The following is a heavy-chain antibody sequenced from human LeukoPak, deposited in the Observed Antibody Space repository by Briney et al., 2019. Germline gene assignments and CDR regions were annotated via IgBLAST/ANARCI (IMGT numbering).Heavy chain of an antibody. J-gene: IGHJ5*02. CDR1: GGSISSSSYY. Sequence: SETLSLTCTVSGGSISSSSYYWGWIRQPPGKGLEWIGSIYYSGSTYYNPSLKSRVTISVDRSKNQFSLKLSSVTAADTAVYYCARVSGYWFDPWGQGTLVTVSS. CDR3: ARVSGYWFDP. V-gene: IGHV4-39*07. CDR2: IYYSGST.